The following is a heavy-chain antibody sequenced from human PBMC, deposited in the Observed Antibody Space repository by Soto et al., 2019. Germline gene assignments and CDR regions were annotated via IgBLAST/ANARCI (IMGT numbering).Heavy chain of an antibody. D-gene: IGHD2-15*01. Sequence: QVQLVQSGAEVKKPGASVKVSCKASGYTFTSYGISWVRQAPGQGLEWMGWISAYNGNTNYAQKLQGRLTMTTDTSTSTAYMELRSLRSDDTAVYYCARDPGEYCSGGSCPGWFDPWGQGTLVTVSS. CDR2: ISAYNGNT. V-gene: IGHV1-18*01. CDR1: GYTFTSYG. CDR3: ARDPGEYCSGGSCPGWFDP. J-gene: IGHJ5*02.